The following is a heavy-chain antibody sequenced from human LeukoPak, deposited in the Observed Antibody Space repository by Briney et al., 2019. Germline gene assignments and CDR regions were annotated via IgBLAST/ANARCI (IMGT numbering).Heavy chain of an antibody. V-gene: IGHV3-64*04. J-gene: IGHJ3*02. CDR2: ISTDGGGT. CDR1: GFTFSNCA. CDR3: ARDGGGPDAYDI. Sequence: GGSLRLSCSASGFTFSNCAMHWVRQAPGKGLEYVSAISTDGGGTYYADSVKGRFTISRDNGKNSLYLQMNSLRAEDTGVYYCARDGGGPDAYDIWGQGTMVTVSS.